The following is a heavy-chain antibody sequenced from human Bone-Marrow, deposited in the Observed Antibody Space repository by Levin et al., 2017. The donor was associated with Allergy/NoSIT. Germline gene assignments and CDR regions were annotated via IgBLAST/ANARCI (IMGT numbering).Heavy chain of an antibody. CDR1: AYIFTDHY. Sequence: GESLKISCKASAYIFTDHYIHWVRQTPGQGLEWMGWINPNNGVTSYAQKFQGRVTMTRDTPISTAYMELSILQSDNTAVYYCARANDDPPPFPDRRDNAGHYGLDVWGQGTTVTVSS. J-gene: IGHJ6*02. CDR3: ARANDDPPPFPDRRDNAGHYGLDV. D-gene: IGHD1-1*01. V-gene: IGHV1-2*02. CDR2: INPNNGVT.